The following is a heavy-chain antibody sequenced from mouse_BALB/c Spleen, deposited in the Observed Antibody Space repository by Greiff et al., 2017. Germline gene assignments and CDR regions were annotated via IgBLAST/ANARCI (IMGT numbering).Heavy chain of an antibody. Sequence: EVKLQESGAELVRPGALVKLSCKASGFNIKDYYMHWVKQRPEQGLEWIGWIDPENGNTIYDPKFQGKASITADTSSNTAYLQLSSLTSEDTAVYYCARTDGYYGDYWGQGTTLTVSS. CDR3: ARTDGYYGDY. J-gene: IGHJ2*01. V-gene: IGHV14-1*02. D-gene: IGHD2-3*01. CDR2: IDPENGNT. CDR1: GFNIKDYY.